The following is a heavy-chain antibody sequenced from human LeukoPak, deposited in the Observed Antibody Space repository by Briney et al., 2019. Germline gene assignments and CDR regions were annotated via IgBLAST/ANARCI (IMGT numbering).Heavy chain of an antibody. CDR1: GFTFSSYW. D-gene: IGHD7-27*01. J-gene: IGHJ3*02. CDR2: IKQDGSEK. CDR3: ATESGDRAFDI. Sequence: GGSLRLSCAAFGFTFSSYWMSWVRQAPGKGLEWVANIKQDGSEKYYVDSVKGRFTISRDNAKNSLYLQMNSLRAEDTAIYFCATESGDRAFDIWGQGTVVTVSS. V-gene: IGHV3-7*01.